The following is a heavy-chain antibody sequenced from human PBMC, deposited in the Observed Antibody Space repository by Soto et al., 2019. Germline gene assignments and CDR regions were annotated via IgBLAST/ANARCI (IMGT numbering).Heavy chain of an antibody. CDR1: GYTFTSYG. J-gene: IGHJ4*02. CDR2: ISAYNGNT. V-gene: IGHV1-18*01. CDR3: AGASPITETTGNGY. Sequence: QVQLVQSGAEVKKPGASVKVSCKASGYTFTSYGISWVRQAPGQGLEWMGWISAYNGNTNYAQKLQGRVTMTTDTSTSTAYMEPRSLRSDDTAVYYCAGASPITETTGNGYWGQGTLVTVSS. D-gene: IGHD1-7*01.